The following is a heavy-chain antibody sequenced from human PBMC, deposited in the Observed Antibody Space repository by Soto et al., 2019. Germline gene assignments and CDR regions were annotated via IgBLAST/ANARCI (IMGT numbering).Heavy chain of an antibody. J-gene: IGHJ5*02. Sequence: LQSGGGLVQPGGSLTLSCAASGFTFGTTAMSWVRQAPGEGLEWVSTIDGSGGITYYADSVKGRFTISRDNSRNTVYLQMNSLRGDDTALYYCVKNSGWFNTWGQGALVTVSS. CDR3: VKNSGWFNT. V-gene: IGHV3-23*01. D-gene: IGHD3-10*01. CDR1: GFTFGTTA. CDR2: IDGSGGIT.